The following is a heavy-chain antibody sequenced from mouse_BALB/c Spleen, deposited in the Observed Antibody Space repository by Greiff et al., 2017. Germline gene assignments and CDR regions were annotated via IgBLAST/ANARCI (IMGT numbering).Heavy chain of an antibody. Sequence: VQLQESGPELVRPGTSVKVSCKASGYAFTNYLIEWVKQRPGQGLEWIGVINPGSGGTNYNEKFKGKATLTADKSSSTAYMQLSSLTSDDSAVYFCALTTNYAMDYWGQGTSVTVSS. CDR1: GYAFTNYL. CDR2: INPGSGGT. D-gene: IGHD1-1*01. V-gene: IGHV1-54*03. J-gene: IGHJ4*01. CDR3: ALTTNYAMDY.